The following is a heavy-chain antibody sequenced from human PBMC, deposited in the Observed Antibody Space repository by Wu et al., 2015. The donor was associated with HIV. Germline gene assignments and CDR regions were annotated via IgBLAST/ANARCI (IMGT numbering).Heavy chain of an antibody. CDR1: GDGFTSYA. J-gene: IGHJ4*02. Sequence: QVHLVQFGGEVKKPGSSVKVTCKASGDGFTSYAVSWVRQAPGQGLEWMGWITPYDENTHYAQNLQDRVLMTTDTPTRTAYMELSSLRSEDTAVYYCATHYYGSGSYYLFAYWGQGTLVTVSS. CDR3: ATHYYGSGSYYLFAY. CDR2: ITPYDENT. V-gene: IGHV1-18*04. D-gene: IGHD3-10*01.